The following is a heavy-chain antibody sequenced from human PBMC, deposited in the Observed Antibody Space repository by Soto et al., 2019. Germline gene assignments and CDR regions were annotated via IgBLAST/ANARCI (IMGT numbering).Heavy chain of an antibody. CDR1: GFTFSSYA. Sequence: GGSLRLSCAASGFTFSSYAMSWVRQAPGKGLEWVSAISGSGGSTYYADSVKGRFTISRDNSKNTLYLQMNSLRAEDTAVYYCAKSRYKEVRGPSGSYYGEVFDYWGQGTLVTVSS. J-gene: IGHJ4*02. D-gene: IGHD1-26*01. V-gene: IGHV3-23*01. CDR2: ISGSGGST. CDR3: AKSRYKEVRGPSGSYYGEVFDY.